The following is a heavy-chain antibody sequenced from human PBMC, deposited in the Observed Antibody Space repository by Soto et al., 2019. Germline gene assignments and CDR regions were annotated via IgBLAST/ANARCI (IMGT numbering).Heavy chain of an antibody. CDR3: ARDMEGARKAFDF. CDR1: GYTFIYSA. Sequence: GASVKVSCKASGYTFIYSAIHWVRQAPGQRLEWMGWINAGNGATKYSKKFQGRVTTTRDTSASEVYMELSSVRSEDTAVYYCARDMEGARKAFDFWGQGTMVTVSS. J-gene: IGHJ3*01. V-gene: IGHV1-3*01. CDR2: INAGNGAT. D-gene: IGHD1-26*01.